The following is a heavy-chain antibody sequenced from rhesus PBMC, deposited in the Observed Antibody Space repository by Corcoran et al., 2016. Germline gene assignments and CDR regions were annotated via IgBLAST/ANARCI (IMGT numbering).Heavy chain of an antibody. Sequence: QVQLQESGPGLVKPLETLSLTCPVSGGSISSNYWSWIRQAPGKGLEWIGYIYGSGSSTNYNPSLKSRVTLSVDTSKNQLSLKLSSVTAADTAVYYCARRGEVQLQFWGQGVLVTVSS. CDR3: ARRGEVQLQF. CDR1: GGSISSNY. CDR2: IYGSGSST. V-gene: IGHV4S11*01. D-gene: IGHD5-12*01. J-gene: IGHJ4*01.